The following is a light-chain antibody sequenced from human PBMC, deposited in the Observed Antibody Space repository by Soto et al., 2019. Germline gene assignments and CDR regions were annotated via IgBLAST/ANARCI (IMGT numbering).Light chain of an antibody. CDR3: SSYTSSTYVV. CDR2: EVS. CDR1: SSDVGGYNY. J-gene: IGLJ2*01. Sequence: QPVLTQPASVSGSPGQSITISCTGTSSDVGGYNYVSWYQQHPGKAPKLMIYEVSNRPSGVSNRFSGSKSGNTASLTISGLQAEDEADYYCSSYTSSTYVVFGGGTKLTFL. V-gene: IGLV2-14*01.